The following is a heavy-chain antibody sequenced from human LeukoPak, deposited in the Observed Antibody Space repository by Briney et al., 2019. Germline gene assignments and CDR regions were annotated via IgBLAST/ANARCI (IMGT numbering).Heavy chain of an antibody. J-gene: IGHJ6*02. CDR1: GGSISGHY. CDR2: IHYSGRP. V-gene: IGHV4-59*11. Sequence: SETLSLTCTVSGGSISGHYWTWIRQPPGKGLEWIGQIHYSGRPDYNPSLKSRVTISVDTSKNQLSLKVTSVTGADTTVYYCARFGVDYDMDVWGQGTTVTVSS. CDR3: ARFGVDYDMDV. D-gene: IGHD3-16*01.